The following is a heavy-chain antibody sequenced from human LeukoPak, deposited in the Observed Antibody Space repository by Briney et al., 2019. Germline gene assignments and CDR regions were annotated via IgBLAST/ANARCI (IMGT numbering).Heavy chain of an antibody. J-gene: IGHJ4*02. D-gene: IGHD4-17*01. CDR1: GGSMSSSGY. CDR2: IYYSGST. V-gene: IGHV4-39*01. CDR3: ARHDYGDYYY. Sequence: SETLSLTCIVSGGSMSSSGYWGWIRQPPGKGLEWIGSIYYSGSTYYSPSLKSRVTISVDTSKNQFSLKLNSVTAADTAVYYCARHDYGDYYYWGQGTLVTVSS.